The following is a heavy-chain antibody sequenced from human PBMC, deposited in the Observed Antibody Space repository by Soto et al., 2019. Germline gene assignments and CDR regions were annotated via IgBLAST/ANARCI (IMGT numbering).Heavy chain of an antibody. CDR3: ARAGYYDFWSGYHYGMDV. V-gene: IGHV3-74*01. CDR1: GFTFSSYW. J-gene: IGHJ6*02. CDR2: INSDGSST. Sequence: EVQLVESGGGLVQPGGSLRLSCAASGFTFSSYWMHWVRQAPGKGLVWVSRINSDGSSTNYADSVKGRFTISRDNAKNTXXLQMNSLRAEDTAVYYCARAGYYDFWSGYHYGMDVWGQGTTVTVSS. D-gene: IGHD3-3*01.